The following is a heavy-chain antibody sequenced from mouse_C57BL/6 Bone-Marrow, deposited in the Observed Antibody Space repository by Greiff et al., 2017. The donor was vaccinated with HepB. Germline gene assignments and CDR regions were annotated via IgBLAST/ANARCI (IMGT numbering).Heavy chain of an antibody. CDR1: GFTFSDFY. V-gene: IGHV7-1*01. CDR3: ARAPADWYFDV. J-gene: IGHJ1*03. Sequence: DVMLVESGGGLVQSGRSLRLSCATSGFTFSDFYMEWVRQAPGKGLEWIAASRNKANDYTTEYSASVKGRFIVSRDTSQSILYLQMNALRAEDTAIYYCARAPADWYFDVWGTGTTVTVSS. CDR2: SRNKANDYTT.